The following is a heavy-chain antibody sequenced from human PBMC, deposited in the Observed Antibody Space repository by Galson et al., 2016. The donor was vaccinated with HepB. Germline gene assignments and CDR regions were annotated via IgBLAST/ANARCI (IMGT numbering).Heavy chain of an antibody. D-gene: IGHD3-10*01. Sequence: SLRLSCAASGFTFSDYYMSWIRQAPGKGLGYVSYITSRSTYTNYAAFVKGRFTISRDDAKNSLYLQMSSLRADDTAVYYCARGHYGSGTYYNVYFDSWGQGTLVTVSS. CDR2: ITSRSTYT. J-gene: IGHJ4*02. V-gene: IGHV3-11*06. CDR1: GFTFSDYY. CDR3: ARGHYGSGTYYNVYFDS.